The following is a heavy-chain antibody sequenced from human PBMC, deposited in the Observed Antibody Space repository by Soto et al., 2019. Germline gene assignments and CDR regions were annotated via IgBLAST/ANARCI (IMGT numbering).Heavy chain of an antibody. Sequence: EVQLVESGGGLVQPGGSLSLSCVGSGFTFNKHWRHWVRQAAGKVLVWVARINSDGSSTNYADSVKGRFTISRDNAKDTLRLQMNSLRAEDTAVYYCTSGFVEDSSSWYYYLGQGTLVTVSS. CDR2: INSDGSST. D-gene: IGHD6-13*01. CDR1: GFTFNKHW. J-gene: IGHJ4*02. CDR3: TSGFVEDSSSWYYY. V-gene: IGHV3-74*01.